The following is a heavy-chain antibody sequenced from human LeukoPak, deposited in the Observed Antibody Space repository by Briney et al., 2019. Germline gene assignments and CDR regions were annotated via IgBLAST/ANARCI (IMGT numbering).Heavy chain of an antibody. CDR2: ISYDGSNK. V-gene: IGHV3-30*18. Sequence: PGGSLRLSRAASGFTFSSYGMHWVRQAPGKGLEWVAVISYDGSNKYYADSVKGRFTISRDNSKNTLYLQMNSLRAEDTAVYYCAKDRDDYGYSYFDYWGQGTLVTVSS. D-gene: IGHD4/OR15-4a*01. CDR3: AKDRDDYGYSYFDY. J-gene: IGHJ4*02. CDR1: GFTFSSYG.